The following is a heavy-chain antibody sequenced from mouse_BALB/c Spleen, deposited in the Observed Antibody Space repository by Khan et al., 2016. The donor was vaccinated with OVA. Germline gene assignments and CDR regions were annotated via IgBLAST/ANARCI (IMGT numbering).Heavy chain of an antibody. D-gene: IGHD2-10*02. V-gene: IGHV2-6-5*01. Sequence: QVQLKQSGPGLVAPSQNLSITCTVSGFSLTDYGVSWIRQHPGKGLEWLGVIWGGGTTYYNSDLKSRLIISKDNSKSQVFLKMNSLQTDDTAMYYCAKGVWSYYVALDYWGQGTSVTVSA. J-gene: IGHJ4*01. CDR2: IWGGGTT. CDR1: GFSLTDYG. CDR3: AKGVWSYYVALDY.